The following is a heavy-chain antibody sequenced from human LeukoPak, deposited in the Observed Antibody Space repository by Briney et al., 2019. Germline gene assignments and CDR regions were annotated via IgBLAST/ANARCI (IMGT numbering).Heavy chain of an antibody. Sequence: GGSLRLSCAASGFSFNRRGMNWVRQPPGKGLEWVSYISPRSETIFYAESVQGRFAVSRDDAKGSLYLQMHTLRVEDTAVYYCARIDGPTVFTYYMDLWGKGTTVTVAS. CDR1: GFSFNRRG. CDR2: ISPRSETI. J-gene: IGHJ6*03. V-gene: IGHV3-48*04. CDR3: ARIDGPTVFTYYMDL. D-gene: IGHD3-16*01.